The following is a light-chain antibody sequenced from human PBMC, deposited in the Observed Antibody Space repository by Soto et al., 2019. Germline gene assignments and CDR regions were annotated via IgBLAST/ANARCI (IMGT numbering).Light chain of an antibody. CDR1: QSINSW. CDR3: QHYNSYSEA. J-gene: IGKJ1*01. V-gene: IGKV1-5*01. Sequence: DIQMTHSPSTLSASVVDRVTITFRASQSINSWLAWYQQKPGKAPKVLIYAASNLESGVPSRFSGSGSGTEFTLTISSLQPDDFATYYCQHYNSYSEAFGQGTKVDI. CDR2: AAS.